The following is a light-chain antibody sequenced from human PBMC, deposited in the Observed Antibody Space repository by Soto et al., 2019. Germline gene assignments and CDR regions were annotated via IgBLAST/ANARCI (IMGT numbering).Light chain of an antibody. V-gene: IGKV3-20*01. CDR2: GAP. CDR1: QSVSSSY. Sequence: EIVLTQSPGTLSLSPGERATLSCRASQSVSSSYLAWYQQKPGQAPRLLMYGAPIRASGIPDRFSGSGSGTDFTLTISRLEPEDFAVYYCQQYGSSPLTFGGGTKVDIK. CDR3: QQYGSSPLT. J-gene: IGKJ4*01.